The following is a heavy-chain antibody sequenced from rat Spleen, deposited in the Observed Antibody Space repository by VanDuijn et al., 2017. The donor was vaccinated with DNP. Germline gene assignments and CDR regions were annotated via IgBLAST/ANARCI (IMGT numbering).Heavy chain of an antibody. CDR2: ITHTGGST. Sequence: EVKLVESGGGLVQPGKSLKLSCAASGFNFNDNWMGWVRQAPGKGLDWVASITHTGGSTYYSDSVKGRFTISRDNAKDTLYLQMDSLRSEDTATYYCARHRTIMPYYYAMDAWGQGASVTVSS. CDR3: ARHRTIMPYYYAMDA. V-gene: IGHV5-31*01. J-gene: IGHJ4*01. D-gene: IGHD1-12*01. CDR1: GFNFNDNW.